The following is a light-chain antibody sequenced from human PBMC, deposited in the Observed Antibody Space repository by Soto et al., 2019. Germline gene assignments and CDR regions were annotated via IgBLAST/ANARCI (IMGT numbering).Light chain of an antibody. V-gene: IGKV3-15*01. CDR2: GAS. Sequence: EIVMTQSPATLSVSPGERATLSCRASQSVSSNLAWYQQKPGQAPRLLIYGASTRATGIPARFSGSGSGTEFTLTISSLQSEDYAVYYSQKYNNWPRTFRQGTKV. CDR3: QKYNNWPRT. CDR1: QSVSSN. J-gene: IGKJ1*01.